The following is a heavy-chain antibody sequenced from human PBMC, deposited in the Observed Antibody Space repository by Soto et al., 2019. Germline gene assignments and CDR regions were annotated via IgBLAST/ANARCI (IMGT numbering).Heavy chain of an antibody. J-gene: IGHJ4*02. Sequence: GESLKISCKGSGYYFASDWIGWVRQMPGKGLEWMGIIYPGDFYSRYSPSFQGQVSISVDKSISTAYLQWSSLTASDTAIYYCARQGNEAEGFDFWGQGTPVTVSS. CDR3: ARQGNEAEGFDF. D-gene: IGHD1-1*01. CDR2: IYPGDFYS. V-gene: IGHV5-51*01. CDR1: GYYFASDW.